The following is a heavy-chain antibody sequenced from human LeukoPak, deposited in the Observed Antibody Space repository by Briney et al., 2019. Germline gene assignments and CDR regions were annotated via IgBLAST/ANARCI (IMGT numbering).Heavy chain of an antibody. Sequence: SVKVSCKASGGTFSSYAMSWVRQAPGQGLEWMGGIIPIFGTANYAQKFQGRVTITADESTSTAYMELSSLRSEDTAVYYCARDAVGYSYGPARFDYWGQGTLVTVSS. CDR3: ARDAVGYSYGPARFDY. CDR1: GGTFSSYA. J-gene: IGHJ4*02. D-gene: IGHD5-18*01. V-gene: IGHV1-69*13. CDR2: IIPIFGTA.